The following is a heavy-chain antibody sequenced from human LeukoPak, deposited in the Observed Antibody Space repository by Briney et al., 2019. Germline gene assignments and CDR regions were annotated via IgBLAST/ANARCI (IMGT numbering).Heavy chain of an antibody. D-gene: IGHD1-7*01. CDR3: ARGGITGTDAEYYYYYMDV. J-gene: IGHJ6*03. CDR2: MNPNTGHT. CDR1: GYTFTRYD. V-gene: IGHV1-8*03. Sequence: ASVKVSCKTSGYTFTRYDINWVRQATGQRLEWMGWMNPNTGHTAYAPKFQGRVTFTRNTSVSTAYLELDILISEDTAVYFCARGGITGTDAEYYYYYMDVWGKGTTVTVSS.